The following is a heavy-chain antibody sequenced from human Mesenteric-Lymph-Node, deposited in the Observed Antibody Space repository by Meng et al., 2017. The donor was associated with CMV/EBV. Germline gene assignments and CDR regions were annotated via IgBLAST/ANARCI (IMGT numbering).Heavy chain of an antibody. Sequence: ASVKVSCKASGYSFTSYSMSWVRQAPGQGLEWMGWISAYNGNTNYAQKLQGRVTMTTDTSTSTAYMELRSLRSDDTAVYYCARDRGIVVVPAAIQDYWGQGTLVTVSS. D-gene: IGHD2-2*02. V-gene: IGHV1-18*01. CDR1: GYSFTSYS. CDR3: ARDRGIVVVPAAIQDY. CDR2: ISAYNGNT. J-gene: IGHJ4*02.